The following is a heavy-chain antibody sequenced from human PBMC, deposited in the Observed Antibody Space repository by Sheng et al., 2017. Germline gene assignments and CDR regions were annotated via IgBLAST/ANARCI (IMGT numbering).Heavy chain of an antibody. D-gene: IGHD3-16*01. J-gene: IGHJ4*02. Sequence: EVLLVDSGGGLVKPGESLRLSCAASGFAFSSYTLNWVRQAPGKGLEWVSSISSNSDYRYYAESMRGRFTISRDNAKNSLSLQMTRLAAEDTAVYYCTTSINWDFDNWGQGTLVTVS. V-gene: IGHV3-21*02. CDR2: ISSNSDYR. CDR1: GFAFSSYT. CDR3: TTSINWDFDN.